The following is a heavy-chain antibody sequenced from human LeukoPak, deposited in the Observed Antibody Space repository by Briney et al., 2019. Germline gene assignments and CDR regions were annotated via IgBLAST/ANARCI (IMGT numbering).Heavy chain of an antibody. CDR1: GFTFSTYE. CDR2: IPSSGSTI. CDR3: AREATGATGYFDY. J-gene: IGHJ4*02. V-gene: IGHV3-48*03. Sequence: GGSLRLSCAASGFTFSTYEMNWVRQAPGKGLEWVSYIPSSGSTIYYVDSVRGRFTISRDNAKNSLYLQMNNLRVDDTAVYYCAREATGATGYFDYWGQGTLVTVSS. D-gene: IGHD1-26*01.